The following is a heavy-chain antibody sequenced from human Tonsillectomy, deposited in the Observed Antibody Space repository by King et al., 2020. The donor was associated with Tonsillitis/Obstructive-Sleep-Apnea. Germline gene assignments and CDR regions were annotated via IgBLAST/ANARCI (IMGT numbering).Heavy chain of an antibody. D-gene: IGHD2-2*01. V-gene: IGHV1-46*01. Sequence: QLVQSGAEVKKPGASVKVSCKASGYTFTSYYMHWVRQAPGQGLEWMGIINPSGGSTSYAKKFQGRVTMTRDTSTSTVYMELSSLRSEDTAVYYCARGYCSSTSCAHMNAFDIWGQGTMVTVSS. J-gene: IGHJ3*02. CDR3: ARGYCSSTSCAHMNAFDI. CDR1: GYTFTSYY. CDR2: INPSGGST.